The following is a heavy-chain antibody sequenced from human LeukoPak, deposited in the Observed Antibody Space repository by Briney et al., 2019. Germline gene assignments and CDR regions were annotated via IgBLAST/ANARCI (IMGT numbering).Heavy chain of an antibody. CDR2: IGIGGNT. V-gene: IGHV3-23*01. CDR1: GVTISSQA. D-gene: IGHD3-10*01. Sequence: PGGSLRLSCVASGVTISSQAMSWVRQAPGKGLEWVSTIGIGGNTYYADTVKGRFTISRDNSKNTLSLQMNSLRAEDTAVYYCTTESFHYWGQGSLVAVSS. CDR3: TTESFHY. J-gene: IGHJ4*02.